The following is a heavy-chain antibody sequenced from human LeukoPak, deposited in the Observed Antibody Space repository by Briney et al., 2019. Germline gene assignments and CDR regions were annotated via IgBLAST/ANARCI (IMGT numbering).Heavy chain of an antibody. CDR2: IRSKAYGGTT. CDR1: GFTFGDYA. J-gene: IGHJ4*02. Sequence: PGGSLRLSCTASGFTFGDYAMSWVRQAPGKGLEWVGFIRSKAYGGTTEYAASVKGRFTISRDDSKSIAYLQMNSLKTEDTAVYYCTRVLLDPITMVRGAAYYFDYWGQGTLVTVSS. CDR3: TRVLLDPITMVRGAAYYFDY. D-gene: IGHD3-10*01. V-gene: IGHV3-49*04.